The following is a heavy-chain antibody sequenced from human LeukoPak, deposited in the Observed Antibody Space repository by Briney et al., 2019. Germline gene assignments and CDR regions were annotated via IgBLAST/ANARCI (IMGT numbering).Heavy chain of an antibody. CDR3: ARDFWSGYYSSQGYYMDV. CDR2: MNPNSGNT. V-gene: IGHV1-8*01. CDR1: GYTFTSYD. D-gene: IGHD3-3*01. Sequence: ASVKVSCKASGYTFTSYDINWVRQATGQGLEWMGWMNPNSGNTGYAQKFQGRVTMTRNTSISTAYMELSRLRSDDTAVYYCARDFWSGYYSSQGYYMDVWGKGTTVTVSS. J-gene: IGHJ6*03.